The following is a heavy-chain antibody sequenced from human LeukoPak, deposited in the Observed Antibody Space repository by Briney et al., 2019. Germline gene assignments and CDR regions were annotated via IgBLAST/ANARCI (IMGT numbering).Heavy chain of an antibody. V-gene: IGHV4-31*03. Sequence: SETLSLTCTVSGGSISSGGYYWSWIRQHPGKGLEWIGYIYYSGSTYYNPSLKSRVTISVDTSKNQFSLKLSSVTAADTAVYYCARYVVWGYYGSGAFDPWGQGTLVAASS. CDR3: ARYVVWGYYGSGAFDP. J-gene: IGHJ5*02. CDR2: IYYSGST. D-gene: IGHD3-10*01. CDR1: GGSISSGGYY.